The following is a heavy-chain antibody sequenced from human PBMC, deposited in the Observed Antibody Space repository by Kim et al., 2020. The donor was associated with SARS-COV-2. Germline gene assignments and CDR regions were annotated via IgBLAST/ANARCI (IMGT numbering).Heavy chain of an antibody. J-gene: IGHJ4*02. V-gene: IGHV3-23*01. D-gene: IGHD1-26*01. Sequence: GGSLRPSCAAFGFPFSSYAMSWVRQAPGKGLEWVSAFSGSGTYYADSVKGRFTISRDNSKNTLYLQMNSLRADDTAVYYCAKNSGGYRALNFDYWGQGTLVTVSS. CDR1: GFPFSSYA. CDR3: AKNSGGYRALNFDY. CDR2: FSGSGT.